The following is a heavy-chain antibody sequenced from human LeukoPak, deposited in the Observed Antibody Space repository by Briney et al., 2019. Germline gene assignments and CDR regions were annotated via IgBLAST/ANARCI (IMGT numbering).Heavy chain of an antibody. Sequence: PGGSLRLSCAASGFTFSSYAMSWVRQAPGKGLEWVSAISGSGGSTYYADSVKGRFTISRDNSKNTLYLQRSSLRAEDTAVYYCAKGTSSTSRRSYYYYYYYMDVWGKGTTVTVSS. J-gene: IGHJ6*03. V-gene: IGHV3-23*01. CDR1: GFTFSSYA. CDR2: ISGSGGST. D-gene: IGHD2-2*01. CDR3: AKGTSSTSRRSYYYYYYYMDV.